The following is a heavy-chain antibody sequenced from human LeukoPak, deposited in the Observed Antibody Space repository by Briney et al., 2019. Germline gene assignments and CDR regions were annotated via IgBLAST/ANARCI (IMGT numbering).Heavy chain of an antibody. J-gene: IGHJ6*02. D-gene: IGHD3-10*01. Sequence: GGSLRLSCAASGFTFDDYAMHWVRQAPGKGLEWVSGISWNSGSIGYADSVKGRFTISRDNAKNSLYLQMNSLRAEDTALYYCAKDRRGSGSPALYYYYYGMDVWGQGTTVTVSS. V-gene: IGHV3-9*01. CDR2: ISWNSGSI. CDR1: GFTFDDYA. CDR3: AKDRRGSGSPALYYYYYGMDV.